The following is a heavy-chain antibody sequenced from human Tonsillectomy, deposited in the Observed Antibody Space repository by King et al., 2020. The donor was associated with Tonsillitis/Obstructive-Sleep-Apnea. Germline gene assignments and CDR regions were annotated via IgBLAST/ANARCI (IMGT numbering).Heavy chain of an antibody. Sequence: VQLVESGGGLIQPGGSLRLSCAASGFTVSSNYMSWVRQAPGKGLEWVSVIYSGGSTYYADPVKGRFTISRENSKNTLYLQMNSLGAEDTAVYYCARESYYDSSGYYLSWGQGTLVTVSS. CDR1: GFTVSSNY. J-gene: IGHJ4*02. D-gene: IGHD3-22*01. CDR2: IYSGGST. V-gene: IGHV3-53*01. CDR3: ARESYYDSSGYYLS.